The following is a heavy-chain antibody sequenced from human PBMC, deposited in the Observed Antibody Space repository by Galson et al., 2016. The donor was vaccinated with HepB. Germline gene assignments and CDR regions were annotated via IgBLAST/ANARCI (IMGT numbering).Heavy chain of an antibody. CDR2: INHSGST. D-gene: IGHD1-26*01. Sequence: ETLSLTCAVYGGSFSGYYWSWIRQPPGKGLEWIGEINHSGSTNYNPSLKSRVTISVDTSKNQFSLKLSSVTAADTAVHYCARGLGSYYRAFYFDYWGQGTLVTVSS. V-gene: IGHV4-34*01. CDR1: GGSFSGYY. J-gene: IGHJ4*02. CDR3: ARGLGSYYRAFYFDY.